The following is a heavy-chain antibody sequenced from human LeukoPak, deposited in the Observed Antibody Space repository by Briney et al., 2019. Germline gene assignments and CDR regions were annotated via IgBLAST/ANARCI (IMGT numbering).Heavy chain of an antibody. CDR2: IIPIFGTA. CDR3: ATRYCSSTSCRNNWFDP. V-gene: IGHV1-69*01. D-gene: IGHD2-2*01. Sequence: SVKVSCKASGGTFSSYAISWVRQAPGQGLEWMGGIIPIFGTANYAQKFQGRVTITADESTSTAYMELSSLRSEDTAVYYRATRYCSSTSCRNNWFDPWGQGTPGHRLL. J-gene: IGHJ5*02. CDR1: GGTFSSYA.